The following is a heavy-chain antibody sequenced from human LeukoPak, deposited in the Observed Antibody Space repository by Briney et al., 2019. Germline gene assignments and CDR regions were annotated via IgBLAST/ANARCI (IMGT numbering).Heavy chain of an antibody. D-gene: IGHD5-24*01. Sequence: ASLKVSCKASGYTFSDYYMHWVRQAPGQGLEWMGIINPSGGSTNYAQKFQGRVTMTRDTSTSTVYMELSSLRSEDTAIYYCARDGYNVIDMWGQGTRVTVSS. CDR1: GYTFSDYY. CDR2: INPSGGST. V-gene: IGHV1-46*01. J-gene: IGHJ3*02. CDR3: ARDGYNVIDM.